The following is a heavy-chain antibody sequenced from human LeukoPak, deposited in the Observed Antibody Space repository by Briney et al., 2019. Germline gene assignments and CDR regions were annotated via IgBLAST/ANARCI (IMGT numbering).Heavy chain of an antibody. Sequence: KTSETLSLTCTVSGGSISSYYWSWIRQPAGKGLEWIGRVYVTGSTNLNPALQSRVTMSVDTSKNQFSLKLTSVTAADTAVYYCARDRQWLVDHWGQGTLVTVSS. J-gene: IGHJ5*02. CDR3: ARDRQWLVDH. D-gene: IGHD6-19*01. V-gene: IGHV4-4*07. CDR1: GGSISSYY. CDR2: VYVTGST.